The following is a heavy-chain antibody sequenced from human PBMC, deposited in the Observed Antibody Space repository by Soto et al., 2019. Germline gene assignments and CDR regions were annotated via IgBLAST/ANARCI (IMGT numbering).Heavy chain of an antibody. CDR2: ILPIFGTT. CDR1: GGIFSSNA. D-gene: IGHD5-18*01. CDR3: ATGGRGYSSAPRFYFDY. Sequence: QVQLVQSGAEVKKPGSSVKVSCQASGGIFSSNAISWVRQAPGQGLEWMGGILPIFGTTNYAQKFQGRATLTADETTSTDYMELCSLKPEATALYYCATGGRGYSSAPRFYFDYWGQGTAVTVSS. J-gene: IGHJ4*02. V-gene: IGHV1-69*01.